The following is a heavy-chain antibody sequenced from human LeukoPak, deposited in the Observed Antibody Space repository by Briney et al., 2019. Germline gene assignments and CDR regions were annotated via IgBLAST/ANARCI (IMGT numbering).Heavy chain of an antibody. CDR3: ARGRDDVFDI. Sequence: SETLSLTCTVSGGSINIYYWSWIRQPAGKGLEWIGRIYTSGSTNYNPSLKTRVTISVDTSKNQFSLKLSSVTAADTAVYYCARGRDDVFDIWAQGTMVSVSS. CDR2: IYTSGST. V-gene: IGHV4-4*07. CDR1: GGSINIYY. J-gene: IGHJ3*02.